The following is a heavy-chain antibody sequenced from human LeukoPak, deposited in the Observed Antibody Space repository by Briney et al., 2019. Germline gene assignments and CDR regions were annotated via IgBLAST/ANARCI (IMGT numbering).Heavy chain of an antibody. Sequence: PGGCLRLSCTASGFTDYMTWVRQAPGKGLEWVSVIYSGGSRYYADSMKGRFSVSRDNSKNTLYLQMNSLRAEDTAVHYCAGVSFSSGWYRDYWGQGTQGPVSS. CDR3: AGVSFSSGWYRDY. V-gene: IGHV3-53*01. CDR2: IYSGGSR. J-gene: IGHJ4*02. CDR1: GFTDY. D-gene: IGHD6-19*01.